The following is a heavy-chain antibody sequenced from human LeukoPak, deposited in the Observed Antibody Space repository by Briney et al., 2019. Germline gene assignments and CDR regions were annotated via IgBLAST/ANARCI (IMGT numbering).Heavy chain of an antibody. Sequence: SETLSLTCSVSGGSISSYYWSWIRRPPGKGLEWIGNIHYIGSTNYNPSLRSRVTISVDTSKNQFSLKLSSVTAADTAVYYCPRPYSSGWRGAFDIWGQGKMVTVSS. J-gene: IGHJ3*02. D-gene: IGHD6-25*01. V-gene: IGHV4-59*01. CDR1: GGSISSYY. CDR2: IHYIGST. CDR3: PRPYSSGWRGAFDI.